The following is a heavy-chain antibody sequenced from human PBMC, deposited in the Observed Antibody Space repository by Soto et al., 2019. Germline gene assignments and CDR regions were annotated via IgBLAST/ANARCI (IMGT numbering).Heavy chain of an antibody. J-gene: IGHJ4*02. CDR1: GFTFSSYG. CDR2: ISYDGSNK. D-gene: IGHD1-26*01. V-gene: IGHV3-30*03. Sequence: QVQLVESGGGVVQPGRSLRLSCAASGFTFSSYGMHWVRQAPGKGLEWVAVISYDGSNKYYADSVKGRFTISRDNSKNTLYLKMNSLRAEDTAVYYCATAPYSGAGYWGQGTLVTVSS. CDR3: ATAPYSGAGY.